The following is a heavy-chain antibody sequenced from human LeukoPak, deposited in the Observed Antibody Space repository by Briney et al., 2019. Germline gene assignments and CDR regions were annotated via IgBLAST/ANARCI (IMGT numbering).Heavy chain of an antibody. CDR3: AKEGTFWSGPTSSWIDP. J-gene: IGHJ5*02. Sequence: GGSLRLSCAASGFTFSSYAMSWVRQAPGKGLEWVSAISGSGGSTYYADSVKGRFTISRDKSKNTLYLQMNSLRAEDTAVYYCAKEGTFWSGPTSSWIDPWGQGTLVTVSS. D-gene: IGHD3-3*01. CDR2: ISGSGGST. CDR1: GFTFSSYA. V-gene: IGHV3-23*01.